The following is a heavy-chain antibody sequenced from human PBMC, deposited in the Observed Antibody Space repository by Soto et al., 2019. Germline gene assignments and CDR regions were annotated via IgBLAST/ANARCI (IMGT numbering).Heavy chain of an antibody. J-gene: IGHJ6*03. CDR3: AKDCLKDVDYYYYMDV. CDR1: GFTFSSYG. Sequence: GGSLRLSCAASGFTFSSYGMHWVRQAPGKGLEWVAVISYDGSNKYYADSVKGRFTISRDNSKNTLYLQMNSLRAEDTAVYYCAKDCLKDVDYYYYMDVWGKGTTVTVSS. V-gene: IGHV3-30*18. CDR2: ISYDGSNK.